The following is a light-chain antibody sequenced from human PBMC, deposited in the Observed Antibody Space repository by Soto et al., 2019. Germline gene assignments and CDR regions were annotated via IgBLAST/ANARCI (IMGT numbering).Light chain of an antibody. Sequence: EIVLTQSPGTLSLSPGERVTLSCRASQSVGNNYFAWYRQTPGQAPRLLIYGASIRATGIPDRFSGSGSGTDFTLTISRLEPEDSAVFYCQQYGSSPPTFGQGTKVEIK. J-gene: IGKJ1*01. CDR3: QQYGSSPPT. CDR2: GAS. V-gene: IGKV3-20*01. CDR1: QSVGNNY.